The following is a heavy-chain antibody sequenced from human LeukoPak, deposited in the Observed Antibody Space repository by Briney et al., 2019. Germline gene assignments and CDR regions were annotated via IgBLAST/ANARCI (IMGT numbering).Heavy chain of an antibody. Sequence: PGGSLRLSCAASGFTFNNYGMNWVRQAPGKGLEWVSYISASRSNINYADSVKGRFTISRDNAKNSLYLQMNSLRAVDTAVYYCARGGAARPDYWGQGTLVTVSS. V-gene: IGHV3-48*01. D-gene: IGHD6-6*01. J-gene: IGHJ4*02. CDR2: ISASRSNI. CDR1: GFTFNNYG. CDR3: ARGGAARPDY.